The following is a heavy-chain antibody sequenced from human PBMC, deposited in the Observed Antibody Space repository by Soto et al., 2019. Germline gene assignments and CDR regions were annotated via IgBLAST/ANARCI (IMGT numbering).Heavy chain of an antibody. D-gene: IGHD6-6*01. CDR1: GGSISSGGYY. V-gene: IGHV4-31*03. CDR3: ASLFSRYSSSSY. CDR2: IYYSGST. J-gene: IGHJ4*02. Sequence: QVQLQESGPGLVKPSQTLSLTCTVSGGSISSGGYYWSWIRQHPGKGLEWIGYIYYSGSTYYNPVHKRRVSMSVDSSNNLSSLKLSSVTAADMAVDYCASLFSRYSSSSYWGQGTLVTVSS.